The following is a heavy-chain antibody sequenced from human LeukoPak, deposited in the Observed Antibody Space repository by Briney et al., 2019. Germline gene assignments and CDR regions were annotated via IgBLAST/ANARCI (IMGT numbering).Heavy chain of an antibody. J-gene: IGHJ6*03. CDR2: INWNGGST. V-gene: IGHV3-20*04. CDR1: GFTFDDYG. CDR3: VRTPFYDSSGYPYYYYMDV. Sequence: GGSLRLSCAASGFTFDDYGMSWVRQAPGKGLEWVSGINWNGGSTGYADSVKGRFTISRDNAKNSLYLQMNSLRAEDTALYYCVRTPFYDSSGYPYYYYMDVWGKGTTVTVSS. D-gene: IGHD3-22*01.